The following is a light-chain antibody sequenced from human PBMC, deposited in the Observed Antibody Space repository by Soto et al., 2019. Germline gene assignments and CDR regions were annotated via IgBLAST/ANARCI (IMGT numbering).Light chain of an antibody. CDR2: DAS. Sequence: DIQMTQSPSSLSASVGDRVTITCQASQDISTYLNWYQQKPGKAPKLLIYDASNLETGVPSRFSGRRSGTDFTFTISSLQPEDIATYYCQQFDNFPRAITFGHGTRLELK. V-gene: IGKV1-33*01. CDR1: QDISTY. CDR3: QQFDNFPRAIT. J-gene: IGKJ5*01.